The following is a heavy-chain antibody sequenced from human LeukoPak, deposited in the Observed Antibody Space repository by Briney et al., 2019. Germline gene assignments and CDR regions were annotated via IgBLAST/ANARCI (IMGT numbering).Heavy chain of an antibody. J-gene: IGHJ6*03. CDR3: ARLRKKTLGTTGTGGKTGYYYYYMDV. CDR1: GGSISSYY. V-gene: IGHV4-59*08. CDR2: IYYSGST. D-gene: IGHD1-1*01. Sequence: PSETLSLTCTVSGGSISSYYWSWIRQPPGKGLEWIRYIYYSGSTNYNPSLKSRVTISVDTSKNQFSLKLSSVTAADTAVYYCARLRKKTLGTTGTGGKTGYYYYYMDVWGKGTTVTVSS.